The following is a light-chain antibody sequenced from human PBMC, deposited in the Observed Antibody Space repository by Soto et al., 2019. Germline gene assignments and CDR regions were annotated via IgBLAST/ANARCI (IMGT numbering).Light chain of an antibody. CDR2: DVS. J-gene: IGLJ2*01. V-gene: IGLV2-14*01. Sequence: QSALTQPASVSGSPGQSSTISRTGTSSDVGGYNYVSWYQQHPRKAPKLRIYDVSNRPSGVSNRFSGSNSGNTACLTISGPQAEDEAAYSCSSYTSSSTRFGGGTKLTVL. CDR1: SSDVGGYNY. CDR3: SSYTSSSTR.